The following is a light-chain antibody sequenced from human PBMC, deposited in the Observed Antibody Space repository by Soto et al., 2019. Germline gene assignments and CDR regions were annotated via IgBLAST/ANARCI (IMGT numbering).Light chain of an antibody. CDR1: QSISSY. V-gene: IGKV1-39*01. Sequence: DIQMTQSPSSLSASVGDRVTITCRASQSISSYLNWYQQKPGKAPNLLIYAASSLQSGVPSRFSGSGSGTDFTLTINSLQPEDFATYYCQQSYSTLCTFGPGTKVDIE. J-gene: IGKJ3*01. CDR3: QQSYSTLCT. CDR2: AAS.